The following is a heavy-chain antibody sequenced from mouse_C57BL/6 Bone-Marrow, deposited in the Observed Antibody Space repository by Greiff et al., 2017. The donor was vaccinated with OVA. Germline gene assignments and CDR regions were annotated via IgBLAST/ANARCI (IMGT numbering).Heavy chain of an antibody. CDR3: AMYISYDGYERAMDY. D-gene: IGHD2-3*01. J-gene: IGHJ4*01. Sequence: EVQGVESGGGLVQPGGSLSLSCAASGFTFTDYYMSWVRQPPGKALEWLGFIRNKANGYTTEYSASVKGRFTISRDNSQSILYLQMNALRAEDSATYYCAMYISYDGYERAMDYWGQGTSVTVAS. CDR2: IRNKANGYTT. V-gene: IGHV7-3*01. CDR1: GFTFTDYY.